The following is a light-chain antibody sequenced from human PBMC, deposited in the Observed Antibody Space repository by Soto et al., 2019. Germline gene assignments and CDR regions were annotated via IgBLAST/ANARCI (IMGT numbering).Light chain of an antibody. CDR1: QSVTNNF. J-gene: IGKJ3*01. Sequence: IGLTQSPGTLSLSPGERATLSCGASQSVTNNFLAWYQQKPGQAPRLLIYGASSRATGVPDRFSGSGSGTDFSLTISRLEPGEFAVYYCQQYGTTLFTFGPGPKVYIK. V-gene: IGKV3-20*01. CDR2: GAS. CDR3: QQYGTTLFT.